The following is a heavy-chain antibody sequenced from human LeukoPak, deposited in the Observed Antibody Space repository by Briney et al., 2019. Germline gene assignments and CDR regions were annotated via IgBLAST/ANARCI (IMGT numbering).Heavy chain of an antibody. CDR3: AADSYGDYDYYYGMDV. J-gene: IGHJ6*02. Sequence: GASVKVSCKASGYTFTGYYMHWVRQAPGQGLEWMGWINPNSGGTNYAQKFQGRVTMTRDTSISTAYMELSSLRSEDTAVYYCAADSYGDYDYYYGMDVWGQGTTVTVSS. V-gene: IGHV1-2*02. CDR2: INPNSGGT. D-gene: IGHD4-17*01. CDR1: GYTFTGYY.